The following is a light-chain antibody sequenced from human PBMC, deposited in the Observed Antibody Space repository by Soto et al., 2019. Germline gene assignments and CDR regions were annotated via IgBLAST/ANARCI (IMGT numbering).Light chain of an antibody. CDR2: GNS. CDR3: QSYDSSLSGSV. Sequence: QSVLTQPPSVSGAPGQMVTISCTGSSSNIGATYHVHWYQQLPGTAPKLLIYGNSNRPSGVPDRFSGSKSGTSASLAITGLQAEDEADYYCQSYDSSLSGSVFGGGTKLTVL. CDR1: SSNIGATYH. J-gene: IGLJ3*02. V-gene: IGLV1-40*01.